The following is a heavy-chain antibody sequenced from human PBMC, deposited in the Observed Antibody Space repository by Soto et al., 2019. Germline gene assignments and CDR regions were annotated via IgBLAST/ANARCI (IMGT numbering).Heavy chain of an antibody. CDR1: GYTFTSYA. J-gene: IGHJ5*02. D-gene: IGHD4-4*01. CDR3: ARSKLWFDP. CDR2: INAGNGNT. Sequence: ASVKVSCKASGYTFTSYAMHWVRQAPGQRLEWMGWINAGNGNTKYSQKFQGRVTITRDTSASTAYMGLSSLRSEDTAVYYCARSKLWFDPWGQGTLVTVSS. V-gene: IGHV1-3*01.